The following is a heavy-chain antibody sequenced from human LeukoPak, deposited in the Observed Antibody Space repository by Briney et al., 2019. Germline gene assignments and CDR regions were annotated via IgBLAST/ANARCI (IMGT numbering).Heavy chain of an antibody. V-gene: IGHV3-7*02. D-gene: IGHD6-13*01. CDR3: VRGVGVSRFNYFDP. J-gene: IGHJ5*02. CDR2: IKQDGSEK. Sequence: PGGSLPLSCAASRFTFSSYSMSWVRQAPGKGLEWVTNIKQDGSEKYYVDSVKGRFTISRDNAKNSLYLQMSSLRAEDTAVYYCVRGVGVSRFNYFDPWGQGTLVIVSS. CDR1: RFTFSSYS.